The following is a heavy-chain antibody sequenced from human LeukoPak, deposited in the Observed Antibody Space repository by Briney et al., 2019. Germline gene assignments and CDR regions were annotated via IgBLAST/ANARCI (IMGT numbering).Heavy chain of an antibody. V-gene: IGHV3-48*01. CDR1: GFTFSGYS. D-gene: IGHD3-3*01. J-gene: IGHJ4*02. Sequence: GGSLRLSCAASGFTFSGYSMNWVRQAPGKGLEWVSYIRSSGSPIYYADSVKGRFTISRDNSKNTLSLQMNSLRAEDTAVYYCARELPPLEKYYFDYWGQGTLVTVSS. CDR3: ARELPPLEKYYFDY. CDR2: IRSSGSPI.